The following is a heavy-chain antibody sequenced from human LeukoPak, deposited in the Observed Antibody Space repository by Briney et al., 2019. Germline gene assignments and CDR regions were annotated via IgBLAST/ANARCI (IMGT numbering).Heavy chain of an antibody. J-gene: IGHJ3*02. CDR1: GFTFSSYA. D-gene: IGHD3-22*01. V-gene: IGHV3-30*04. CDR3: AREAPSSSGYQDAFDI. CDR2: ISYDGSNK. Sequence: AGGSLRLSCAASGFTFSSYAMHWVRQAPGKGLEWVAVISYDGSNKYYADSVKGRFTISRDNSKNTLYLQMNSLRAEDTAVYYCAREAPSSSGYQDAFDIWGQGTMVTVSS.